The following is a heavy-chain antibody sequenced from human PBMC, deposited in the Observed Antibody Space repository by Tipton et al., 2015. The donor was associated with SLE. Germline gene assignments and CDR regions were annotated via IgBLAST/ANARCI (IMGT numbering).Heavy chain of an antibody. V-gene: IGHV4-4*09. CDR3: ARVSDSSSHFFDY. CDR1: GGSITNYY. CDR2: IYTNGST. Sequence: TLSLTCTVSGGSITNYYWSWIRQPPGKGLEWIGYIYTNGSTNSNPSLKSRVTISLDTSKNQFSLKLSSVTAADTAVYYCARVSDSSSHFFDYWGQGTLVTVSS. D-gene: IGHD6-6*01. J-gene: IGHJ4*02.